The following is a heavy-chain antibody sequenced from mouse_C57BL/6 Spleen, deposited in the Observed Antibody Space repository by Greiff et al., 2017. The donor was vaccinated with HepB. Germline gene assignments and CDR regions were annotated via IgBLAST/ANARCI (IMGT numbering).Heavy chain of an antibody. D-gene: IGHD2-1*01. CDR1: GYTFTSYW. V-gene: IGHV1-69*01. CDR2: IDPSDSYT. Sequence: QVQLKQPGAELVMPGASVKLSCKASGYTFTSYWMHWVKQRPGQGLEWIGEIDPSDSYTNYNQKFKGKSTLTVDKSSSTAYMQLSSLTSEDSAVYYCARSGIYYGKDWYFDVWGTGTTVTVSS. CDR3: ARSGIYYGKDWYFDV. J-gene: IGHJ1*03.